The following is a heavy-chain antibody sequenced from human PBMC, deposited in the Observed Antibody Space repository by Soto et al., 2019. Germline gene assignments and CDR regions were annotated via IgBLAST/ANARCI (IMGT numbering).Heavy chain of an antibody. CDR1: GYTFTSYD. J-gene: IGHJ6*03. D-gene: IGHD5-12*01. CDR2: MNPNSGNT. V-gene: IGHV1-8*01. CDR3: ARDQSGYYSYYYYSYMYV. Sequence: ASVKVSCKASGYTFTSYDINWVRQATGQGLEWMGWMNPNSGNTGYAQKFQGRVTMTRNTSISTAYMELSGLRSEDTAVYYCARDQSGYYSYYYYSYMYVWGQGTTLTVSS.